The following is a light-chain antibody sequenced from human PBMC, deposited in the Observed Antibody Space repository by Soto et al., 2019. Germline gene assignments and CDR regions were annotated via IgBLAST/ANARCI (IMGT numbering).Light chain of an antibody. CDR3: QQSYSTSIT. Sequence: DIQMTQSPSSLSASVGDRVTITCRASQSISSYLNWYQQKPGKAPKLLIYAASSLQSGVPSRFSGRGSGTDFNLTISSLQPEDFANYYCQQSYSTSITFGPGTKVDIK. J-gene: IGKJ3*01. CDR2: AAS. CDR1: QSISSY. V-gene: IGKV1-39*01.